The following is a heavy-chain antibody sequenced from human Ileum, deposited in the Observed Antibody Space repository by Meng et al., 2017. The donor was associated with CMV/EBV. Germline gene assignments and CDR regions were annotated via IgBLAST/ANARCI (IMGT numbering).Heavy chain of an antibody. D-gene: IGHD5-18*01. J-gene: IGHJ6*02. V-gene: IGHV3-15*01. CDR1: GFTFSNAW. CDR3: TTSRLWLSNYYYGMDV. CDR2: IKSKTDGGTT. Sequence: GGSLRLSCAASGFTFSNAWMSWVRQAPGKGLEWVGRIKSKTDGGTTDYAAPVKGRFTISRDDSKNTLYLQMNSLKTEDTAVYYCTTSRLWLSNYYYGMDVWGQGTTVTVSS.